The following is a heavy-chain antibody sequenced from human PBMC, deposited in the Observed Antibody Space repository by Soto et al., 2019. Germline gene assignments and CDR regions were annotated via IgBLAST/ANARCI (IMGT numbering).Heavy chain of an antibody. J-gene: IGHJ6*02. CDR1: GFTFSRYG. Sequence: QVQVVEAGGGVVQPGRSLRLCCAGSGFTFSRYGMHWIRQAPGKGLEGVALISNDGNKKYYEDSVKGRFTISRDNSKNTLYLQMNSLRPEDTAVYYCAKGRQSSSWNVISYFDNGMDVWGQGTTVTVSS. CDR3: AKGRQSSSWNVISYFDNGMDV. CDR2: ISNDGNKK. V-gene: IGHV3-30*18. D-gene: IGHD6-13*01.